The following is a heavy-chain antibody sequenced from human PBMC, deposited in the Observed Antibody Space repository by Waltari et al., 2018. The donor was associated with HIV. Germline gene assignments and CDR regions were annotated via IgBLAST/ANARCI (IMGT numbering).Heavy chain of an antibody. Sequence: QVQLVPSGAEVKKPGASVKVSCKASGYTFTNYDINWLRHAPGHGLEWMGWVNPNRGNTDYAQKCQGRVTMTRNTSIRTVYMELSSLRSEDTAVYYCARGLGGSGSSYDYYFDYWGQGTLLTVSS. CDR2: VNPNRGNT. J-gene: IGHJ4*02. D-gene: IGHD3-10*01. CDR3: ARGLGGSGSSYDYYFDY. V-gene: IGHV1-8*01. CDR1: GYTFTNYD.